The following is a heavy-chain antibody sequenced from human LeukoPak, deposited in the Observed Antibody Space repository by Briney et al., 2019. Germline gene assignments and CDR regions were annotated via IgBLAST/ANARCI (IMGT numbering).Heavy chain of an antibody. D-gene: IGHD3-22*01. CDR2: IIPILGIA. CDR3: ARPSYYGSSTPAAFDI. CDR1: GGTFSSYA. Sequence: SVKVSCKASGGTFSSYAISWVRQAPGQGLEWMGRIIPILGIANYAQKFQGRVTITADKSTSTAYMELSSLRSEDTAVYYCARPSYYGSSTPAAFDIWGQGTMVTVSS. V-gene: IGHV1-69*04. J-gene: IGHJ3*02.